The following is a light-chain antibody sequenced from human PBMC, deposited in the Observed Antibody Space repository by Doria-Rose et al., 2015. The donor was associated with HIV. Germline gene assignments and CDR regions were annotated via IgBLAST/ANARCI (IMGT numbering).Light chain of an antibody. CDR1: QTVSTY. J-gene: IGKJ1*01. Sequence: IGARVTITCRASQTVSTYLNWFQQEPGKAPKLLIYAASRLQSGVPSRFSGSGSGTDFTLTISGLQPGDFATYYCQQTYSSPPWTFGQGTKVEMK. V-gene: IGKV1-39*01. CDR3: QQTYSSPPWT. CDR2: AAS.